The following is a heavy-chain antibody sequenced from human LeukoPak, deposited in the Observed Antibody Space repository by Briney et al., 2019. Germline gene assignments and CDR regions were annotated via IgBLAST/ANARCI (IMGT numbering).Heavy chain of an antibody. CDR1: GFTFSSYE. D-gene: IGHD3-3*01. Sequence: GGYLRLYCAASGFTFSSYEMNWVRQGPGKGLEWVLYISSSGSTIYYAYSVKGRFTISRDNAKNSLYLQMNSLRAEDTAVYYCAREAYYDFWAGGYYYYYMDVWGKGTTVTVSS. J-gene: IGHJ6*03. CDR3: AREAYYDFWAGGYYYYYMDV. V-gene: IGHV3-48*03. CDR2: ISSSGSTI.